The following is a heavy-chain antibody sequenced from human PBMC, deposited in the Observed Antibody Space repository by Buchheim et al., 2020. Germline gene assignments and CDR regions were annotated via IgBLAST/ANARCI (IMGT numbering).Heavy chain of an antibody. D-gene: IGHD3-16*02. Sequence: QVQLVESGGGVVQPGRSLRLSCAASGFTFSSYAMHWVRQAPGKGLDGVAVISSDGSNKYYADSVKGRFTISRDNPKNTLYLQMNSLRAEDTAVYYCARDGDMITFGGVIVILDSYYYYGMDVWGQGTT. V-gene: IGHV3-30-3*01. CDR1: GFTFSSYA. CDR2: ISSDGSNK. CDR3: ARDGDMITFGGVIVILDSYYYYGMDV. J-gene: IGHJ6*02.